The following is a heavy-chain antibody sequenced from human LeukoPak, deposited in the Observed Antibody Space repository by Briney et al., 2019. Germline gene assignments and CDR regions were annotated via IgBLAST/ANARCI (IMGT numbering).Heavy chain of an antibody. J-gene: IGHJ4*02. CDR3: ARGLEYYGSGSFPLFDY. Sequence: GGSLRLSCAASGFTFSNYWMSWVRQAPGKGLEWVANIKQDGSETYYVDSVKGRFIISRDNAKNSLYLQMNSLRAEDTAVYYCARGLEYYGSGSFPLFDYWGQGTLVTVSS. CDR1: GFTFSNYW. V-gene: IGHV3-7*01. D-gene: IGHD3-10*01. CDR2: IKQDGSET.